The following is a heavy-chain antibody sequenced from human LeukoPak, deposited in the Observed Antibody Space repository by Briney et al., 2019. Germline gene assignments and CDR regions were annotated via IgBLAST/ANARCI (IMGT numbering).Heavy chain of an antibody. J-gene: IGHJ5*02. Sequence: ASVKVSCKASGYTFTSYGISWVRQAPGQGLEWTGWISAYNGNTNYAQKLQGRVTMTTDTSTSTAYMELRSLRSDDTAVYYCARVKVATILENWFDPWGQGTLVTVSS. CDR3: ARVKVATILENWFDP. CDR1: GYTFTSYG. D-gene: IGHD5-12*01. V-gene: IGHV1-18*04. CDR2: ISAYNGNT.